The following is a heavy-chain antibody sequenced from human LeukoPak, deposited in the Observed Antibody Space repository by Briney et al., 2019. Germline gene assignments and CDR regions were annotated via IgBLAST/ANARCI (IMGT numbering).Heavy chain of an antibody. J-gene: IGHJ4*02. CDR2: IYYGGRT. CDR1: GGSISSSSYY. CDR3: ASSLAVAGTSQIDY. Sequence: SETLSLTCTVSGGSISSSSYYWGWIRQPPGKGREWIGSIYYGGRTYYNPSLRSRVTISVDTSKNQFSLKLSSVTAADTAVYYCASSLAVAGTSQIDYWGQGTLVTVSS. D-gene: IGHD6-19*01. V-gene: IGHV4-39*01.